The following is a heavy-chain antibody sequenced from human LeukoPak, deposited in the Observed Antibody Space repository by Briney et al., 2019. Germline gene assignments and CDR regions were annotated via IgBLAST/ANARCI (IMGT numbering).Heavy chain of an antibody. V-gene: IGHV4-31*03. D-gene: IGHD4-17*01. J-gene: IGHJ6*03. CDR1: GGSISNGCYY. Sequence: PSETLSLTCTVSGGSISNGCYYWSWIRQHPGKGLEWIGYIYYSGSTYYNPSLNSRVTISVDTSENQFSLKLSSVTAADTAVYYCARVDGDYGDYYYYMDVWGKGTTVTVSS. CDR3: ARVDGDYGDYYYYMDV. CDR2: IYYSGST.